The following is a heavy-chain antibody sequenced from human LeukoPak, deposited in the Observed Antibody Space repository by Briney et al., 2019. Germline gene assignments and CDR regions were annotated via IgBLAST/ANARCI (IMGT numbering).Heavy chain of an antibody. CDR3: AKGGSYYRNDAFDI. CDR2: IWYGGSNK. CDR1: GFTFSSYG. V-gene: IGHV3-30*02. Sequence: GGSLRLSCAASGFTFSSYGMHWVRQAPGKGLEWVAFIWYGGSNKYYADSVKGRFTISRDNSKNTLYLQMNSLRAEDTAVYYCAKGGSYYRNDAFDIWGQGTMVTVSS. D-gene: IGHD1-26*01. J-gene: IGHJ3*02.